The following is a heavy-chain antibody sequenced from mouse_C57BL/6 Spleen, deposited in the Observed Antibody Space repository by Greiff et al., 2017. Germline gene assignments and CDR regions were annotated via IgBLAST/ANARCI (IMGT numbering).Heavy chain of an antibody. J-gene: IGHJ2*01. CDR3: APTGTGFFDY. CDR1: GYTFTDYN. CDR2: INPNNGGT. Sequence: VQLQQSGPELVKPGASVKMSCKASGYTFTDYNMHWVKQSHGKSLEWIGYINPNNGGTSYNQKFKGKATLTVNKSSSTAYMELRSLTSEDSAVYYCAPTGTGFFDYWGQGTTLTVSS. V-gene: IGHV1-22*01. D-gene: IGHD4-1*02.